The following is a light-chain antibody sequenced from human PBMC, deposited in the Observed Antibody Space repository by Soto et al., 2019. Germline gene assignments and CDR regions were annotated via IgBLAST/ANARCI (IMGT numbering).Light chain of an antibody. CDR3: QQYNNWLPLT. CDR2: DAS. V-gene: IGKV3-15*01. Sequence: EIVMTQSPATLSVSAGDRATLSCRASQSVGSNLAWYQQKPGQAPRLLIYDASTRATGIPARFSGSGSGTEFTLTFTSLQPEDFALYYCQQYNNWLPLTFGGGTKVDIK. CDR1: QSVGSN. J-gene: IGKJ4*01.